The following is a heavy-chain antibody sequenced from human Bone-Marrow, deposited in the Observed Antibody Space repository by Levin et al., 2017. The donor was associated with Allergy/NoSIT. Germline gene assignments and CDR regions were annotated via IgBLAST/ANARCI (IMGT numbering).Heavy chain of an antibody. V-gene: IGHV3-23*01. D-gene: IGHD2-2*01. CDR2: ISGSGGST. Sequence: ASVKVSCAASGFTFSSYAMSWVRQAPGKGLEWVSAISGSGGSTYYADSVKGRFTISRDNSKNTLYLQMNSLRAEDTAVYYCAKDSVVVPAATHLPGAFDIWGQGTMVTVSS. CDR3: AKDSVVVPAATHLPGAFDI. J-gene: IGHJ3*02. CDR1: GFTFSSYA.